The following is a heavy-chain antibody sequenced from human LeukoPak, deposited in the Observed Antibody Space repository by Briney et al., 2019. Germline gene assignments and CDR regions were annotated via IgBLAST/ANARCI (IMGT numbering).Heavy chain of an antibody. Sequence: GSLRLSCAASGFTFSSYGMHWVRQAPGKGLEWVAVISYDGSNKYYADSVKGRFTISRDNSKNTLYLQMNSLRAEDTAVYYCAKDLPFDYWGQGTLVTVSS. V-gene: IGHV3-30*18. CDR2: ISYDGSNK. J-gene: IGHJ4*02. CDR3: AKDLPFDY. CDR1: GFTFSSYG.